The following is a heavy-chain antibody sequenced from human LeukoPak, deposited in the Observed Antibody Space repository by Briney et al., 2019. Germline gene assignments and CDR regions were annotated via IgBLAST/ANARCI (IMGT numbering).Heavy chain of an antibody. CDR3: ARGDGYNFWCD. CDR2: ISSSSSYI. Sequence: GGSLRLSCAASGFTFSSYSMNWVRQAPGKGLEWVSSISSSSSYIYYADSVEGRFTISRDNSKNTLYLQMNSLRAEDTAVYYCARGDGYNFWCDWGQGTLVTVSS. J-gene: IGHJ4*02. CDR1: GFTFSSYS. D-gene: IGHD5-24*01. V-gene: IGHV3-21*04.